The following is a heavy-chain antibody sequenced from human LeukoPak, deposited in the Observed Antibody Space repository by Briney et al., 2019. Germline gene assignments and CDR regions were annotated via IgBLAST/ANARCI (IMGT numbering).Heavy chain of an antibody. CDR2: IYYSGST. CDR1: GGSISSSSYY. J-gene: IGHJ4*02. Sequence: SETLSLTCTVSGGSISSSSYYWGWIRQPPGKGLEWIGSIYYSGSTYYNPSLKSRVIISVDTSKNQFSLKLSSVTAADTAVYYCARTPNMEGGWGQGTLVTVSS. V-gene: IGHV4-39*07. D-gene: IGHD1-26*01. CDR3: ARTPNMEGG.